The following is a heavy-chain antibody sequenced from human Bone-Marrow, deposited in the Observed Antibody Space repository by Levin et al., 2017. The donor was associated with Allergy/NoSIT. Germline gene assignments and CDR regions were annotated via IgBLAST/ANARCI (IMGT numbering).Heavy chain of an antibody. D-gene: IGHD6-13*01. Sequence: QAGGSLRLSCAASGFSFSGYGMHWVRQAPGKGLEWVAFIWYDGSKKYYADSVKGRFTISRDNSRNTLYLQMDSLRAEDTAVYFCARCSVAALDSGLNYFDYWGQGTLVTVSS. CDR3: ARCSVAALDSGLNYFDY. CDR2: IWYDGSKK. J-gene: IGHJ4*02. V-gene: IGHV3-33*01. CDR1: GFSFSGYG.